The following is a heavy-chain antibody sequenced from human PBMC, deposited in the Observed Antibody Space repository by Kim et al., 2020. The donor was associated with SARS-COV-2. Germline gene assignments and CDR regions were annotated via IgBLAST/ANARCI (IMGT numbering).Heavy chain of an antibody. Sequence: GGSLRLSCAASGFSFTTYDMHWVRQATGKGLEWVSAIGKAGDTHYLDSVKGRFTISRENAKNSLYLQMNSLRAADTAVYYCVRDPSGWGLDVWGQGTTVTVSS. CDR3: VRDPSGWGLDV. V-gene: IGHV3-13*01. J-gene: IGHJ6*02. CDR2: IGKAGDT. CDR1: GFSFTTYD. D-gene: IGHD3-10*01.